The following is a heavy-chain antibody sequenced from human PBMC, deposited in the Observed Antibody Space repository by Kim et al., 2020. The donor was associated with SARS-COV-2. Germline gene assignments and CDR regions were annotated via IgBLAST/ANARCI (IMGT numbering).Heavy chain of an antibody. CDR3: ARGYDSSGYYPGWFQH. Sequence: KLQGRVTMTTDTSTSTAYMELRSLRSDDTAVYYCARGYDSSGYYPGWFQHWGQGTLVTVSS. D-gene: IGHD3-22*01. J-gene: IGHJ1*01. V-gene: IGHV1-18*01.